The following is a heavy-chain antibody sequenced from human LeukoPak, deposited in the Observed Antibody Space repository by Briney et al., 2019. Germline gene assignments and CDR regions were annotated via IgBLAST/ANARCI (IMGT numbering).Heavy chain of an antibody. CDR1: GFTFSSYG. CDR2: ISYDGSNK. V-gene: IGHV3-30*18. Sequence: GGSLRLSCAASGFTFSSYGMHWVRQAPGKGLEWVAVISYDGSNKYYADSVKGRFTISRDNSKNTLYLQMNSLRAEDTAVYYCAKIQYSSSWYSDYWGQGTLVTVS. CDR3: AKIQYSSSWYSDY. D-gene: IGHD6-13*01. J-gene: IGHJ4*02.